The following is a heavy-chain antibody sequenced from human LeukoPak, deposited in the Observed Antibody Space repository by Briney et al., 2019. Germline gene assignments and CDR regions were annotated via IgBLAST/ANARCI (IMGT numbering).Heavy chain of an antibody. Sequence: ASGKVCCSAAGYTFTGYYMHWVREAPGQGLGWMGWINPNSGGTNYAQKFQGRVTMTRDTSISTAYMELSRLTSADTAIYYCARGQPYGDYNYFDPWGQGTLVTVSS. CDR2: INPNSGGT. CDR1: GYTFTGYY. J-gene: IGHJ5*02. V-gene: IGHV1-2*02. CDR3: ARGQPYGDYNYFDP. D-gene: IGHD4-17*01.